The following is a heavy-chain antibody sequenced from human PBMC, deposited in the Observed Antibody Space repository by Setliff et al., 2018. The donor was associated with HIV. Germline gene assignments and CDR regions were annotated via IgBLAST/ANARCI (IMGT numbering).Heavy chain of an antibody. CDR3: ARAPTGEFDY. CDR1: GDSVSDYY. CDR2: IHTSGRI. V-gene: IGHV4-4*08. Sequence: PSETLSLTCSVSGDSVSDYYWSWIRQPPGKGLEWIGYIHTSGRINYNPSLKSRVTMSIDTSKNQISLKLNFVTAADTAVYYCARAPTGEFDYWGQGTLVTVSS. J-gene: IGHJ4*02. D-gene: IGHD7-27*01.